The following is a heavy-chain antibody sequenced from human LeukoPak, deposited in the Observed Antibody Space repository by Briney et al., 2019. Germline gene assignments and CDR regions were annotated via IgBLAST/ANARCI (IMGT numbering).Heavy chain of an antibody. Sequence: PGGSLRLSCTASGLTFSTYEMSWVRQAPGKGLEWLSYISSSGNTIFYSDSVKGRFTISRDNAKNSLHLQMNSLRAEDTAVYYCAKDREGYGGNGLYYFDYWGQGTLVTVSS. V-gene: IGHV3-48*03. CDR3: AKDREGYGGNGLYYFDY. J-gene: IGHJ4*02. CDR1: GLTFSTYE. D-gene: IGHD4-23*01. CDR2: ISSSGNTI.